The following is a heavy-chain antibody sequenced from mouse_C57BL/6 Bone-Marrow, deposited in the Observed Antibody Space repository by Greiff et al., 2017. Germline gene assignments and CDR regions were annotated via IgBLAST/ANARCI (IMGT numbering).Heavy chain of an antibody. CDR1: EYEFPSHD. D-gene: IGHD1-1*02. V-gene: IGHV5-2*01. Sequence: DVMLVESGGGLVQPGASLKLSCESNEYEFPSHDMTWVRKTPEKRLELVAALNSDGGSTYYPDTMERRLIISRDNTTKSLYLQMSSLRSEDTDLYYCARGGNFAYWGQGTLVTVSA. J-gene: IGHJ3*01. CDR3: ARGGNFAY. CDR2: LNSDGGST.